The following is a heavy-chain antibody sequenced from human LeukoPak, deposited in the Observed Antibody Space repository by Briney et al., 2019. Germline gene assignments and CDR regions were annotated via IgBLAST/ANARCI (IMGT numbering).Heavy chain of an antibody. V-gene: IGHV3-7*01. CDR1: GFPFSSYW. CDR3: TREDHSNYNY. D-gene: IGHD4-11*01. J-gene: IGHJ4*02. CDR2: IKQDGGET. Sequence: GGSLGLSCAASGFPFSSYWMAWVRQAPGKGLEWVASIKQDGGETFYVDSVKGRFTISRDNAKNSLYLQMNSLRAEGTAAYYCTREDHSNYNYWGQGTLVTVSS.